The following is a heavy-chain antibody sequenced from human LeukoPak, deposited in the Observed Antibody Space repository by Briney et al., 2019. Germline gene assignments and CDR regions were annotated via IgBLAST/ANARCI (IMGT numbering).Heavy chain of an antibody. J-gene: IGHJ3*02. D-gene: IGHD4-17*01. V-gene: IGHV4-59*11. CDR3: ARDPTTVTKGFDI. CDR2: ISYSGST. CDR1: GGSISSHY. Sequence: SETLSLTCTISGGSISSHYWTWIRQSPGKGLEWIGYISYSGSTNYNPSLKSRVTLSVDTSKNQFSLKLRSVTAADTAVYYCARDPTTVTKGFDIWGQGTMVTVSS.